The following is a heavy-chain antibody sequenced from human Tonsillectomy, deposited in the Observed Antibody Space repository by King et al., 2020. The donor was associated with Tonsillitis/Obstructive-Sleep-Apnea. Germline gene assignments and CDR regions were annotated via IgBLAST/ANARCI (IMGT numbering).Heavy chain of an antibody. CDR3: ASGRGMATPESGVVDY. CDR1: GYTFTGYY. V-gene: IGHV1-2*02. J-gene: IGHJ4*02. D-gene: IGHD5-24*01. CDR2: INPNSSGT. Sequence: VQLVESGAEVKKPGASVKVSCKASGYTFTGYYMHWVRQAPGQGLEWMGWINPNSSGTNYAQKFQGRVTMTRDTSISTAYMELSRLRSDDTAVYYCASGRGMATPESGVVDYWGQGTLVTVSS.